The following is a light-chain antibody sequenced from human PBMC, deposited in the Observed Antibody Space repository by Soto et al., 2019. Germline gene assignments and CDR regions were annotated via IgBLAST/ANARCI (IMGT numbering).Light chain of an antibody. J-gene: IGLJ2*01. Sequence: QAVVTQPPSASGTPGERVAISCSGGSSDIGTNPVNWYLHLPGAAPKLLIYRDNQRPSGVPDRFSGSKSGTSASLTISGLQSEDEADYFCSAWDDSIYGPVFGGGTKLTVL. CDR2: RDN. CDR3: SAWDDSIYGPV. V-gene: IGLV1-44*01. CDR1: SSDIGTNP.